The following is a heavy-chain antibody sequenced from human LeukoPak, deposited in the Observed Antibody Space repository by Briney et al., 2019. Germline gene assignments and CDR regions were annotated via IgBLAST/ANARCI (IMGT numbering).Heavy chain of an antibody. CDR3: ARDLRFSVGYDSSGYPPPGDY. Sequence: ASVKVSCKASGYTFTSYAMHWVRQAPGQRLEWMGWINAGNGNTKYSQKFQGRVTVTRDTSASTAYMELSSLRSEDTAVYYCARDLRFSVGYDSSGYPPPGDYWGQGTLVTVSS. CDR2: INAGNGNT. D-gene: IGHD3-22*01. V-gene: IGHV1-3*01. J-gene: IGHJ4*02. CDR1: GYTFTSYA.